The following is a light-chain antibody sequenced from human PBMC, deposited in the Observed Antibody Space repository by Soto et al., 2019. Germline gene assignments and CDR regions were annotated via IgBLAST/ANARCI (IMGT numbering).Light chain of an antibody. V-gene: IGKV3-20*01. Sequence: EIVLTQSPGTLSLSPGERATLSCRASQSVSSSYLAWYQQKPVQAHRLLIYGASSRAPGIPERFSGSGSGTDFTITISGLEPDDLAVYYCQQYGSSPEPFGQGTKLEIK. CDR2: GAS. CDR3: QQYGSSPEP. J-gene: IGKJ2*01. CDR1: QSVSSSY.